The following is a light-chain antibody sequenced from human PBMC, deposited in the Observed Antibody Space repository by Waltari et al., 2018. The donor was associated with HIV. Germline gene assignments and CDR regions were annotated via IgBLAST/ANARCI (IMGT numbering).Light chain of an antibody. CDR1: QVISRS. CDR3: QQADSLPLT. CDR2: AAS. Sequence: DIQLTQSPSYVSASVGDTVTVTCRASQVISRSLALFQQKPGKAPELLIFAASTLQSGVSSRFSGSGSGTSFTLTINTLRTEDFATYYCQQADSLPLTFGGGTKVEI. V-gene: IGKV1-12*01. J-gene: IGKJ4*01.